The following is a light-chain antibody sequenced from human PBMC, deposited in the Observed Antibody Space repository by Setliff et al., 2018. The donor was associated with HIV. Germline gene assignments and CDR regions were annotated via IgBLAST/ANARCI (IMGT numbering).Light chain of an antibody. CDR2: EVR. CDR1: TSDVGGYNY. V-gene: IGLV2-14*01. Sequence: QFVLTQPASVSGSPGQSITISCTGTTSDVGGYNYVSWYQQHPGNAPKLIIYEVRSRPSGVSNRFSGSKSGNTASLTISGLQAEDEADYYCSSYAITNTLPFGSGTKVTVL. J-gene: IGLJ1*01. CDR3: SSYAITNTLP.